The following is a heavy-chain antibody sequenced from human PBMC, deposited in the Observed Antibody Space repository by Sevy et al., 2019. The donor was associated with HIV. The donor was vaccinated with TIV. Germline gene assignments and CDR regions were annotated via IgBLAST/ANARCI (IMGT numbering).Heavy chain of an antibody. J-gene: IGHJ3*02. D-gene: IGHD2-15*01. Sequence: GGSLRLSCAASGFTFDDYAMHWVRQAPGKGLEWVSGVSWNSASIGYAGSVRGRFTISRDNAKNSLSVQMNSLTSEDTAFYYCTKDQGATLVPGYCYDGTCWPRDGFDIWGHGTMVTVSS. CDR2: VSWNSASI. CDR3: TKDQGATLVPGYCYDGTCWPRDGFDI. CDR1: GFTFDDYA. V-gene: IGHV3-9*01.